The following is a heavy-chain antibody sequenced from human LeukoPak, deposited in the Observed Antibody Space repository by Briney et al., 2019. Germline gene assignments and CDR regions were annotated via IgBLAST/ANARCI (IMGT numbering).Heavy chain of an antibody. CDR2: IYYSGST. V-gene: IGHV4-39*07. J-gene: IGHJ4*02. Sequence: KSSETLSLTCTVSGGSISSSSYYWGWIRQPPGKGLEWIGSIYYSGSTYYNPSLKSRVTISVDTSKNQFSLKLSSVTAADTAVYYCARDQRWLQFLLFDYWGQGTLVTVSS. CDR1: GGSISSSSYY. CDR3: ARDQRWLQFLLFDY. D-gene: IGHD5-24*01.